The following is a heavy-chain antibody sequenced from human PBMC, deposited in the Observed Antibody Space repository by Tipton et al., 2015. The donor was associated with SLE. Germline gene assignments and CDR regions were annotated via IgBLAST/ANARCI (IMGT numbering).Heavy chain of an antibody. CDR1: GGTINNYS. J-gene: IGHJ6*04. Sequence: TLSLTCTVSGGTINNYSWSWVRQSPGRGLEWLGYIYHSGTTTYNPSLKSRVTISVDTSKNQFSLMVSSVTATDTAMYYCARGVGMDVWGEGTTVTVSS. CDR2: IYHSGTT. V-gene: IGHV4-59*01. CDR3: ARGVGMDV. D-gene: IGHD2-15*01.